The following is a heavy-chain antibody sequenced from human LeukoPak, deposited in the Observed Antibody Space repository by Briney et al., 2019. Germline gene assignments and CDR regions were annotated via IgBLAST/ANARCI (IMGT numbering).Heavy chain of an antibody. J-gene: IGHJ3*02. CDR1: GFTFDDYA. CDR2: ISWNSGSI. V-gene: IGHV3-9*01. Sequence: PGGSLRLSCAASGFTFDDYAMHWVRQAPGKGLEWVSGISWNSGSIGYADSVKGRFTISRDNAKNSLYLQMNSLRAEDTALYYCAKDSGLSVDDDAFDIWGQGTMVTVSS. CDR3: AKDSGLSVDDDAFDI. D-gene: IGHD5-12*01.